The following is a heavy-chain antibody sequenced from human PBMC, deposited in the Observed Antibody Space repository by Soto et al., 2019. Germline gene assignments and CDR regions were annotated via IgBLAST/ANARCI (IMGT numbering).Heavy chain of an antibody. D-gene: IGHD6-13*01. CDR1: GGSFSGYY. V-gene: IGHV4-34*01. J-gene: IGHJ5*02. CDR3: ARGPRAAAGNH. CDR2: INHSGST. Sequence: SETLSLTCAVYGGSFSGYYWSWVRQPPGKGLEWIGEINHSGSTNYNPSLKSRVTISVDTSKNQFSLKLSPVTAADTAVYYCARGPRAAAGNHWGQGTLVTVSS.